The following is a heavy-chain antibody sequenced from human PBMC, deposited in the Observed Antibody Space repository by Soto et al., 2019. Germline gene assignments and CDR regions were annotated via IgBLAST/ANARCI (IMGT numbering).Heavy chain of an antibody. CDR1: GGSFSGYS. Sequence: SGTLSLTCAASGGSFSGYSWNWIRQPPGKGLEWIGDINHSGITLYNPSLERRVSMSLDSSTNQFSQQLNSMPAADTAVYYCARENHPCAAIPVRKLKTSWWLDPRGKGTLVTVSS. J-gene: IGHJ5*02. V-gene: IGHV4-34*01. CDR3: ARENHPCAAIPVRKLKTSWWLDP. CDR2: INHSGIT. D-gene: IGHD6-13*01.